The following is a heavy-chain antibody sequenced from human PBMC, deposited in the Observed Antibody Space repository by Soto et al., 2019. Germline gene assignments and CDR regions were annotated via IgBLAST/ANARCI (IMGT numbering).Heavy chain of an antibody. J-gene: IGHJ4*02. Sequence: SETLSLTCAVYGGSFSGYYWSWIRQPPGKGLEWIGEINHSGSTNYNPSLKSRVTISVDTSKNQFSLKLSSVTAADTAVYYCARGLSPIEVLVPPGRWGQGTLVTVSS. CDR3: ARGLSPIEVLVPPGR. D-gene: IGHD2-2*01. V-gene: IGHV4-34*01. CDR1: GGSFSGYY. CDR2: INHSGST.